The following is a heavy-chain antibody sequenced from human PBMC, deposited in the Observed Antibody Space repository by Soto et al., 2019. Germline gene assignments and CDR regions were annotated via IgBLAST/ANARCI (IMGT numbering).Heavy chain of an antibody. CDR1: GFPFSDFA. V-gene: IGHV3-23*01. D-gene: IGHD2-2*03. J-gene: IGHJ4*02. CDR3: AKMEGMDPWAYSFDY. Sequence: EVQVLESGGGLVQPGGSLRLSWAATGFPFSDFAMSWVRQAPGKGLEWVSRIYGGGNGPHYADSVKGRVTISRDNSKNTLYLQMNSLRVEDTAVYYCAKMEGMDPWAYSFDYWGQGTLVTVSS. CDR2: IYGGGNGP.